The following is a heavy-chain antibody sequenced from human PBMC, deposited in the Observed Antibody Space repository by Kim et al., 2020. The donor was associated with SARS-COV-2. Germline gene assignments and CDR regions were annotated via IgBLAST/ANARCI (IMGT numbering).Heavy chain of an antibody. CDR2: IRSKSNNYAT. J-gene: IGHJ3*02. Sequence: GGSLRLSCAASGFTFSGSAMHWVRQASGKGLEWVGRIRSKSNNYATAYAASVKGRFTISRDDSKNTAYLQMNSLKSEDTAVYYCTIVPSYSNSWWDAFDIWGQGTMVTVSS. CDR1: GFTFSGSA. CDR3: TIVPSYSNSWWDAFDI. D-gene: IGHD6-13*01. V-gene: IGHV3-73*01.